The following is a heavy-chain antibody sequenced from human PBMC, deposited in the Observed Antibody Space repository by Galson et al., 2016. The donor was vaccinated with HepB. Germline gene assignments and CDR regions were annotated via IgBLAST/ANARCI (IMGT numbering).Heavy chain of an antibody. CDR3: AREGGYDRYYFDY. CDR1: GYTFKDYV. J-gene: IGHJ4*02. V-gene: IGHV1-18*01. Sequence: SCKASGYTFKDYVISWVRQAPGQGLEWVGWISVYNGHTNYARNLQGRVTLTSERSTTTAYMELRNLRSDDTAVYYCAREGGYDRYYFDYWGQGTLVTVSS. D-gene: IGHD5-12*01. CDR2: ISVYNGHT.